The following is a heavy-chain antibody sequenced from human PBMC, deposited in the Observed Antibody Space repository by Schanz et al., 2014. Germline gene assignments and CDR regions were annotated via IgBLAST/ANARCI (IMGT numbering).Heavy chain of an antibody. D-gene: IGHD2-2*01. CDR3: ARESSNDIVLVPGAVFDH. J-gene: IGHJ4*02. CDR1: GFSLDIFA. V-gene: IGHV3-30*03. Sequence: VHLLESGGGLVEPGGSLRLSCATSGFSLDIFAVSWVRQAPGKGLEWVAVISYDGSFKNYADSVRGRITMSRDNSKNTVYLQMNSLRPGDTAVYYCARESSNDIVLVPGAVFDHWGQGILVTVSS. CDR2: ISYDGSFK.